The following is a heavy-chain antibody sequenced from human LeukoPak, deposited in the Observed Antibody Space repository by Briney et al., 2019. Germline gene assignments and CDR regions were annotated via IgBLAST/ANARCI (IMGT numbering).Heavy chain of an antibody. CDR3: ARDPPHQLGTWIDY. V-gene: IGHV4-59*08. J-gene: IGHJ4*02. CDR1: GGSISSYY. Sequence: SETLSLTCTVSGGSISSYYWSWIRQPPGKGLDWIGYIYYSGSTNYNPSLKSRVTLSVDTSKNQFSLKLSSVTAADTAVYYCARDPPHQLGTWIDYWGQGTLVTVSS. D-gene: IGHD7-27*01. CDR2: IYYSGST.